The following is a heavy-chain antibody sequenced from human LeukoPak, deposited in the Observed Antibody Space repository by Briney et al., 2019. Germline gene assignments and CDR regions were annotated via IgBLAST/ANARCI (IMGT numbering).Heavy chain of an antibody. Sequence: GGSLRLCCAASGFTFSSYALSWVRQAPGKGLEWVSAISGSGGSTYYADSVKGRFTISRDNSKNTLYLQMNSLRAEDTAVYYCAKGTNVIPFDYWGQGTLVTVSS. V-gene: IGHV3-23*01. CDR2: ISGSGGST. J-gene: IGHJ4*02. CDR3: AKGTNVIPFDY. D-gene: IGHD3-16*02. CDR1: GFTFSSYA.